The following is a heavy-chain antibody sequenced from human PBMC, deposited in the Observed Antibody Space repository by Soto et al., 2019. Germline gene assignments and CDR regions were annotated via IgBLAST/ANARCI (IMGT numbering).Heavy chain of an antibody. CDR1: GGSISSNNYY. J-gene: IGHJ4*02. V-gene: IGHV4-39*01. CDR3: ARRGSGSYSDY. CDR2: IYYSGST. Sequence: ETLSLTCTVSGGSISSNNYYWGWIRQPPGKGLEWIGSIYYSGSTYYNPSLKSRVTISVDTSKNQFSLKLSSVTAADTAVYYCARRGSGSYSDYWGQGTLVTVSS. D-gene: IGHD1-26*01.